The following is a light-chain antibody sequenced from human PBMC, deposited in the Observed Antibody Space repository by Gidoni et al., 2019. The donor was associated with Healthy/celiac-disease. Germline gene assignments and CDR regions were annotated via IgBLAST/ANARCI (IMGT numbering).Light chain of an antibody. CDR3: QQSYSTLPMYT. Sequence: DSQMTQSPSSLSASVGDRVTITCRASQSISSYLNWYQQKPGKAPKLLLYAASSLQSGVPTRFSGSGSGTDFTLTISSLQPEDFATYYCQQSYSTLPMYTFGQGTKLEIK. J-gene: IGKJ2*01. CDR1: QSISSY. CDR2: AAS. V-gene: IGKV1-39*01.